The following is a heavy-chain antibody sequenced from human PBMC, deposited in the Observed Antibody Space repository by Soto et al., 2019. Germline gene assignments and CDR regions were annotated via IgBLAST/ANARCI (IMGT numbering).Heavy chain of an antibody. D-gene: IGHD3-10*01. CDR1: GYSFTNYW. CDR2: IYPGDSDT. V-gene: IGHV5-51*01. J-gene: IGHJ4*02. Sequence: GESLKISCKASGYSFTNYWIGWVRQMPGKDLEWMGIIYPGDSDTTYNPSFQGQVTISADKSISTAYLQWSSLKASDTAMYYCARHADFYNSGSHYSPFDYWGRGTLVTISS. CDR3: ARHADFYNSGSHYSPFDY.